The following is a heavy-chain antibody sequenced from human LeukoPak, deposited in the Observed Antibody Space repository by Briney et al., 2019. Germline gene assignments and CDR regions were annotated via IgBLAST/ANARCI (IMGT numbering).Heavy chain of an antibody. CDR2: IYSGGST. V-gene: IGHV3-53*01. Sequence: QAGGSLRLSCAASGFTVSSNYMSWVRQAPGKGLEWGSVIYSGGSTYYADSVKGRFTISRDNSKNTLYLQMNSLRAEDTAVYYCARESEQQLAYYFDYWGQGTLVTVSS. J-gene: IGHJ4*02. D-gene: IGHD6-13*01. CDR1: GFTVSSNY. CDR3: ARESEQQLAYYFDY.